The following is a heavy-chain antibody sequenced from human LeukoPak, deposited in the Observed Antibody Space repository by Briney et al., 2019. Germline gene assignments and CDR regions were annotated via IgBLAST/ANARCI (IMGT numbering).Heavy chain of an antibody. CDR3: TRYNNDHFDY. D-gene: IGHD1-14*01. CDR1: GFTFGSYG. CDR2: IAYDGSRA. V-gene: IGHV3-33*01. Sequence: GGSLRLSCAGSGFTFGSYGMHWFRQTPGKGLEWVAVIAYDGSRAFYADSVKGRFTISRDNSKNTMSVQMDDLRAEDAAVYYCTRYNNDHFDYWGQGTLVTVSS. J-gene: IGHJ4*02.